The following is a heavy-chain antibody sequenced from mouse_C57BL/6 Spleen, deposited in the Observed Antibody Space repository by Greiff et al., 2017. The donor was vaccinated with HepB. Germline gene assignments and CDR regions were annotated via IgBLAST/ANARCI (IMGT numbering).Heavy chain of an antibody. CDR3: ARNRGYYSNYAFAY. D-gene: IGHD2-5*01. CDR2: IWSGGST. Sequence: VNVVESGPGLVQPSQSLSITCTVSGFSLTSYGVHWVRQSPGKGLEWLGVIWSGGSTDYNAAFISRLSISKDNSKSQVFFKMNSLQADDTAIYYCARNRGYYSNYAFAYWGQGTLVTVSA. J-gene: IGHJ3*01. V-gene: IGHV2-2*01. CDR1: GFSLTSYG.